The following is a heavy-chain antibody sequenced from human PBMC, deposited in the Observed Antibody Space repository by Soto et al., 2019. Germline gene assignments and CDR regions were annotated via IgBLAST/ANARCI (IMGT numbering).Heavy chain of an antibody. Sequence: SETLSLTCAVSGASFSGYYWSWIRQPPGKGLEWIGEINHSGSTNYNPSLKSRVTISGDTSENQFSLMLSSVTAADTAVYYCARGYCSSASCHFYFDYWGQGSLVTVS. D-gene: IGHD2-2*01. V-gene: IGHV4-34*01. CDR2: INHSGST. CDR3: ARGYCSSASCHFYFDY. J-gene: IGHJ4*02. CDR1: GASFSGYY.